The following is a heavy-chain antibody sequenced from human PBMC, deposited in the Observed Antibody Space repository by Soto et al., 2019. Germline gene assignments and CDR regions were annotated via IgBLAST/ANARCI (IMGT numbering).Heavy chain of an antibody. CDR3: AKDSGYYYYYGMDV. V-gene: IGHV3-23*01. J-gene: IGHJ6*02. D-gene: IGHD3-10*01. CDR1: GFTFSSYA. Sequence: GGSLRLSCAASGFTFSSYAMSWVRQAPGKGLEWVSAISGSGGSTYYADSVKGRFTHSRDNSKNTLYLQMNSLRAEDTAVYYCAKDSGYYYYYGMDVLGQGTTVTVSS. CDR2: ISGSGGST.